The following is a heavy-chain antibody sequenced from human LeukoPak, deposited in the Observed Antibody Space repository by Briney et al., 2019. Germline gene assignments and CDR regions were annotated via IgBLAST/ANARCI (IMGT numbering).Heavy chain of an antibody. D-gene: IGHD4-23*01. CDR2: ISYDGSNK. Sequence: PGGSLRLSCAASGFTFSSYGMHWVRQAPGKGLEWVAVISYDGSNKYYADSVKGRFTISRDSSKNTLYLQMNSLRAEDTAVYYCAKDLDYGGYNWFDPWGQGTLVTVSS. CDR3: AKDLDYGGYNWFDP. CDR1: GFTFSSYG. J-gene: IGHJ5*02. V-gene: IGHV3-30*18.